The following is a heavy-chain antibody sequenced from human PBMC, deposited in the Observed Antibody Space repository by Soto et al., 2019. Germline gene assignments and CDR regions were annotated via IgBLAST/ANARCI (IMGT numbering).Heavy chain of an antibody. V-gene: IGHV4-34*01. J-gene: IGHJ5*02. CDR1: GGSFSGYY. Sequence: PSETLSLTCAVYGGSFSGYYWSWIRQPPGKGLEWIGEINHSGSTNYNPSLKSRVTISVDTSKNQFSLKLSSVTAADTAVYYCARGLGIAVAGTVGWFDPWGQGTLVTVSS. D-gene: IGHD6-19*01. CDR3: ARGLGIAVAGTVGWFDP. CDR2: INHSGST.